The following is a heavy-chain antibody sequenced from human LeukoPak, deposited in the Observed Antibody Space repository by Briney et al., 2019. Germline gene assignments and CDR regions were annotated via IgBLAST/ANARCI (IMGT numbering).Heavy chain of an antibody. CDR1: GYSISSGYY. CDR2: IYHSGIT. V-gene: IGHV4-38-2*01. CDR3: ARLPPYSSSSYYFDY. J-gene: IGHJ4*02. Sequence: PSETLSLTCAVSGYSISSGYYWGWIRQPPGKGLEWIGGIYHSGITYYNPSLKSRVTISVDTSKNQFSLKLSSVTAADTAVYYCARLPPYSSSSYYFDYWGQGTLVTVSS. D-gene: IGHD6-6*01.